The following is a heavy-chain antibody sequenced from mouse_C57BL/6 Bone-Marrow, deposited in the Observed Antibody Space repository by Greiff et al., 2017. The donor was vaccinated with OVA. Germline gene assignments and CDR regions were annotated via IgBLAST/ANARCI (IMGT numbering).Heavy chain of an antibody. V-gene: IGHV5-16*01. D-gene: IGHD2-3*01. CDR3: ARDLGWLLGYFDY. J-gene: IGHJ2*01. CDR1: GFTFSDYY. CDR2: INYDGSST. Sequence: EVHLVESEGGLVQPGSSMKLSCTASGFTFSDYYMAWVRQVPEKGLEWVANINYDGSSTYYLDSLKSRFIISRDNAKNILYLQMSSLKSEDTATYYCARDLGWLLGYFDYWGQGTTLTVSS.